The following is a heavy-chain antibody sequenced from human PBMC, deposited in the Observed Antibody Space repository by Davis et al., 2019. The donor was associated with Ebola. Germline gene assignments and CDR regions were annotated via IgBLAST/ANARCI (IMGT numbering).Heavy chain of an antibody. Sequence: GESLKISCQGSGYSFTSHWFGWVRQMPGKGLEYMGIIYSDDSDTRYSPSFQGQDTISADMSINTAYLQWNSLKASDTAIYYCVRQESLYGAIDSWGQGTLVTVSS. J-gene: IGHJ4*02. CDR2: IYSDDSDT. CDR3: VRQESLYGAIDS. CDR1: GYSFTSHW. V-gene: IGHV5-51*01. D-gene: IGHD4/OR15-4a*01.